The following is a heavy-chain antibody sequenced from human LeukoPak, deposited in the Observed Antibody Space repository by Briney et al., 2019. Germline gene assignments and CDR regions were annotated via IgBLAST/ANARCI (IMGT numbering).Heavy chain of an antibody. CDR3: ARVLLWFGEFLPFDY. Sequence: PGGSLRLSCAASGFTFSSYWMSWVRQAPGKGLEWVANIKQDGSEKYYVDSVKGRFTISRDNAKNSLYLKMNSLRAEDTAVYYCARVLLWFGEFLPFDYWGQGTLVTVSS. V-gene: IGHV3-7*01. CDR2: IKQDGSEK. CDR1: GFTFSSYW. J-gene: IGHJ4*02. D-gene: IGHD3-10*01.